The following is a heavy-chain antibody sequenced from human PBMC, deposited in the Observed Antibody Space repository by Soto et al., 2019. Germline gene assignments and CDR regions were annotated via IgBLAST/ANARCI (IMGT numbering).Heavy chain of an antibody. CDR2: ISTSSSYI. J-gene: IGHJ5*02. D-gene: IGHD3-3*01. CDR1: GFTFSSYS. V-gene: IGHV3-21*01. Sequence: GGSLRLSCAASGFTFSSYSMNWVRQAPGKGLEWVSSISTSSSYIYYADSVKGRFTISRDNAKNSLYLQMNSLRAEDTAVYYCARVHFWSGYSTRAWGWFDPWGQGTLVTVSS. CDR3: ARVHFWSGYSTRAWGWFDP.